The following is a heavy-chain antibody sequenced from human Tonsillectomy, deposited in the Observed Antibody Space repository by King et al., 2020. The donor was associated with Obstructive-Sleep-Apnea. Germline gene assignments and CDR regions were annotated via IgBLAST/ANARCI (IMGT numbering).Heavy chain of an antibody. V-gene: IGHV4-39*01. CDR3: ARHARGLDAFDI. J-gene: IGHJ3*02. D-gene: IGHD3-22*01. Sequence: MQLQESGPGLVKPSETLSFTCNVSGGSISSSNYYWGWIRQPPGKGLEWIGSIYYSGSTYYNLSLKSRVTISVDTSKNQFSLKLSSVTAADTAMFYCARHARGLDAFDIWGQGTMVTISS. CDR1: GGSISSSNYY. CDR2: IYYSGST.